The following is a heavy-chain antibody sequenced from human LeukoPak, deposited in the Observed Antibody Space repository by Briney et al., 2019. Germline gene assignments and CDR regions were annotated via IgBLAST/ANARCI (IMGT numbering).Heavy chain of an antibody. CDR3: ARDPWGSSGWYYFDY. CDR2: INAGNGNT. D-gene: IGHD6-19*01. J-gene: IGHJ4*02. Sequence: GASVKVSCKASGYTFTSYAMHWVRQAPGQRLEWMGWINAGNGNTKYSQKFQGRVTITRDTSASTAYMELSSLRSEDTAVYYCARDPWGSSGWYYFDYWGQGTLVTVSS. V-gene: IGHV1-3*01. CDR1: GYTFTSYA.